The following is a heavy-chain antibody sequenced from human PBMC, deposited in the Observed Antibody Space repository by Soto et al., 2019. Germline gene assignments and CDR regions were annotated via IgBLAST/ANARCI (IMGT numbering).Heavy chain of an antibody. J-gene: IGHJ6*01. D-gene: IGHD3-10*01. CDR2: ISRSSTGI. CDR1: GFTFSLYS. CDR3: ERAVTWGLDV. V-gene: IGHV3-48*02. Sequence: EVQLVESGGGLVQPGGSLRLSCAASGFTFSLYSMSWVRQAPGKGLEWVSYISRSSTGIHYADSVKGRFTISRDDVTNSMQLQMNSLRDGDTAVDYWERAVTWGLDVWGQGTTVSISS.